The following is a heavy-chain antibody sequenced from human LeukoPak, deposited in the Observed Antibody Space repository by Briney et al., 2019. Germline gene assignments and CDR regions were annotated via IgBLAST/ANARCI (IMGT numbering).Heavy chain of an antibody. CDR2: ITTDGSST. CDR1: GFTFSSYW. CDR3: VRGQTIDY. D-gene: IGHD3-3*01. V-gene: IGHV3-74*01. Sequence: GGSLRLSCAASGFTFSSYWMHWVRQAPGQGLVWVSHITTDGSSTTYADSVEGRFTISRDNAKNTLYLQMNSLRDEDTAVYYCVRGQTIDYWGQGTLVTVSS. J-gene: IGHJ4*02.